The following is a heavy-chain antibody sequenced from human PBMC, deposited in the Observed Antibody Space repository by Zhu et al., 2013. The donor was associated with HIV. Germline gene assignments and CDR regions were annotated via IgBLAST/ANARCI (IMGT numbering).Heavy chain of an antibody. Sequence: QVHLVQSGAEVKKPGSSVKVSCKASGGTFNSYAFNWVRQAPGQGLEWMGRVIPFLDTTNYAQKFQGTVSITADKSTTTAYMELSRLRSDDTAVYYCARVPSRYQLEGGLWGRGTLVTVSS. CDR1: GGTFNSYA. J-gene: IGHJ2*01. CDR3: ARVPSRYQLEGGL. D-gene: IGHD2-2*01. V-gene: IGHV1-69*08. CDR2: VIPFLDTT.